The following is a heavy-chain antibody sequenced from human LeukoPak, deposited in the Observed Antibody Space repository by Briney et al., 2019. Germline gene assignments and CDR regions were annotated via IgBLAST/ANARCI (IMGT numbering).Heavy chain of an antibody. CDR3: AREGYSGYNSH. V-gene: IGHV3-48*01. Sequence: GESPRLSCTGSGCIFRTYGMNWVREAPGRAAEGVTYMHSSRTPIHYADAVRGRFTVSRENAKNSLYLQMNRLRGEDTAVYYCAREGYSGYNSHWGQGTLVSVSS. D-gene: IGHD5-12*01. CDR1: GCIFRTYG. CDR2: MHSSRTPI. J-gene: IGHJ4*02.